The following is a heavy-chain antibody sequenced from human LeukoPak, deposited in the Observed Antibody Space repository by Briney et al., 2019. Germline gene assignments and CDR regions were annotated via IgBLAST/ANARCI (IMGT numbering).Heavy chain of an antibody. CDR3: ARAGDRDYFHIDS. V-gene: IGHV4-4*07. J-gene: IGHJ4*02. D-gene: IGHD4/OR15-4a*01. CDR2: IHFTGST. Sequence: SETLSLTCTVSGDSINTHYWNWIRQPAGKRLEWLGRIHFTGSTNYNPSLHSRISLSMDTSKNQLSLRLRSVTAADTATYYCARAGDRDYFHIDSWGQGTLITVSS. CDR1: GDSINTHY.